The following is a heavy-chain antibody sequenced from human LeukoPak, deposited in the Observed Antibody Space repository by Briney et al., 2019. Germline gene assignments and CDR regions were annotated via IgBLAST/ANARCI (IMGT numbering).Heavy chain of an antibody. D-gene: IGHD3-22*01. Sequence: GGSLRLSCAASGFTFSSYGMHWVRQAPGKGLEWVALIWYEGNNKYYADSVKGRFTISRDNSKNTLYLQMNSLRAEDTAVYYCAKVNYYHPYFWGQGTLVTVSS. J-gene: IGHJ4*02. CDR2: IWYEGNNK. CDR3: AKVNYYHPYF. CDR1: GFTFSSYG. V-gene: IGHV3-33*06.